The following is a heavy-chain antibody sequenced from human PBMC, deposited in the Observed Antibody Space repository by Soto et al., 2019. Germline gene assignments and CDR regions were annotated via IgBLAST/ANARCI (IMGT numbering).Heavy chain of an antibody. CDR3: ASRYCSSTACYGYLEY. D-gene: IGHD2-2*01. V-gene: IGHV4-31*03. Sequence: QVQLQESGPGLVKPSQTLSLTCTVSGGSISSGGYYWSWIRQHPGKGLEWIGYIYYSGSTYYNPSLKSRVTMSVDTSKRQFSLELSSVTAADTAIYYCASRYCSSTACYGYLEYWGQGTLVTVSS. J-gene: IGHJ4*02. CDR1: GGSISSGGYY. CDR2: IYYSGST.